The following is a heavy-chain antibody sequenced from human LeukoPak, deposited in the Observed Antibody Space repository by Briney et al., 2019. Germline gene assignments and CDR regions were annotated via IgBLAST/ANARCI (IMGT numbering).Heavy chain of an antibody. J-gene: IGHJ4*02. V-gene: IGHV3-30*03. D-gene: IGHD4-17*01. CDR1: GFTFSSYG. CDR2: ISYDGSNK. CDR3: ARDYGDY. Sequence: GGSLRLSCAASGFTFSSYGMRWVRQAPGKGLEWVAVISYDGSNKYYADSVKGRFTISRDNSKNTLYLQMNSLRAEGTAVYYCARDYGDYWGQGTLVTVSS.